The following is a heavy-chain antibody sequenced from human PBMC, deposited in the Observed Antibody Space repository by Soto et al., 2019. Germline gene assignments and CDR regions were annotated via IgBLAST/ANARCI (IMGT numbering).Heavy chain of an antibody. CDR3: ARANYYGPPPHNWFDP. CDR2: LYYSGST. Sequence: QVQLQESGPGLVKPSQTLSLTCTVSGGSISSGGYYWSWIRQHPGKGLEWIGYLYYSGSTYYNPSLKSRVTISVDTSKNQFSLKLSSVTAADTAVYYCARANYYGPPPHNWFDPWGQGTLVTVSS. D-gene: IGHD3-10*01. V-gene: IGHV4-31*03. J-gene: IGHJ5*02. CDR1: GGSISSGGYY.